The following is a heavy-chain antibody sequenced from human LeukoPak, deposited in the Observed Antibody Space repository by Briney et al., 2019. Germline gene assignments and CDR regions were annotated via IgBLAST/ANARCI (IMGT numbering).Heavy chain of an antibody. J-gene: IGHJ6*03. CDR2: ISGSGGST. CDR3: AGGYYYGSGSYYPRRLSYMDV. D-gene: IGHD3-10*01. CDR1: GFTFSSYA. Sequence: GGSLRLSCAASGFTFSSYAMTWVRQAPGKGLEWVSAISGSGGSTYYADSEKGRFTISRDNSKNTLYLQMNSLRAEDTAVYYCAGGYYYGSGSYYPRRLSYMDVWGKGTTVTISS. V-gene: IGHV3-23*01.